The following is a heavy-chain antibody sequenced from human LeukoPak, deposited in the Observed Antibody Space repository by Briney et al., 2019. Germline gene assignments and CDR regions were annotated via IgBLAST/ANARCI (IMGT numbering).Heavy chain of an antibody. J-gene: IGHJ4*02. D-gene: IGHD2-15*01. Sequence: SETLSLTCAVSGGSFSSDGYSWNWIRQPPGKGLEWIGYIYPSGNTYYNPSLKSRVTISIDRSKNQFSLNLSSVTAADTAVYYCARHARWPKGGFDYWGQGTLVTVSS. CDR3: ARHARWPKGGFDY. V-gene: IGHV4-30-2*01. CDR2: IYPSGNT. CDR1: GGSFSSDGYS.